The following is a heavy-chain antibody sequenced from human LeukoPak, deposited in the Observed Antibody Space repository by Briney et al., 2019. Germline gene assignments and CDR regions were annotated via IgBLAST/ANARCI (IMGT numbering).Heavy chain of an antibody. CDR1: GGSFSGYY. Sequence: SETLSLTCAVYGGSFSGYYWSWIRQPPGKGLEWIGEINHGGSTNCNPSLKSRVTISVDTSKNQFSLKLSSVTAADTAVYYCARGKFPTFWGQGTLVTVSS. CDR3: ARGKFPTF. V-gene: IGHV4-34*01. CDR2: INHGGST. J-gene: IGHJ4*02.